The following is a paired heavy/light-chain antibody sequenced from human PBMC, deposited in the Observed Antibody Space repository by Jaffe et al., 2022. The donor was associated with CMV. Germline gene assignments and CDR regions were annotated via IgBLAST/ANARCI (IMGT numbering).Heavy chain of an antibody. CDR3: ARGSRIAVAGTRTDYYYGMDV. CDR1: GFTFSSYD. V-gene: IGHV3-13*01. Sequence: EVQLVESGGGLVQPGGSLRLSCAASGFTFSSYDMHWVRQATGKGLEWVSAIGTAGDTYYPGSVKGRFTISRENAKNSLYLQMNSLRAGDTAVYYCARGSRIAVAGTRTDYYYGMDVWGQGTTVTVSS. CDR2: IGTAGDT. D-gene: IGHD6-19*01. J-gene: IGHJ6*02.
Light chain of an antibody. J-gene: IGKJ4*01. CDR3: MQALQTPLT. V-gene: IGKV2-28*01. CDR2: LGS. CDR1: QSLLHSNGYNY. Sequence: DIVMTQSPLSLPVTPGEPASISCRSSQSLLHSNGYNYLDWYLQKPGKSPQLLIYLGSNRASGVPDRFSGSGSGTDFTLKISRVEAEDVGVYYCMQALQTPLTFGGGTKVEIK.